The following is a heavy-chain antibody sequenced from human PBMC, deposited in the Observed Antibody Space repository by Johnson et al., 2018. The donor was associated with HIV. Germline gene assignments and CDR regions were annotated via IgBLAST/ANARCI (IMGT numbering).Heavy chain of an antibody. J-gene: IGHJ3*02. V-gene: IGHV3-20*04. CDR2: INWNGGST. D-gene: IGHD4-17*01. CDR3: ARWGTVTTDAFDI. Sequence: VQLVESGGGLVQPGGSLRLSCAASGFTFDDYGMSWVRQAPGKGLEWVSGINWNGGSTGYADSVKGRFTISRDNGKNSLYLQMNSLRAGDTAVYYLARWGTVTTDAFDIWGQGTMVTVSS. CDR1: GFTFDDYG.